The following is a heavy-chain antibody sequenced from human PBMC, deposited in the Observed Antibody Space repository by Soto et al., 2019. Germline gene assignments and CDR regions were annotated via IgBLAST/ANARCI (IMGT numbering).Heavy chain of an antibody. CDR3: ARGEGDDAFDI. V-gene: IGHV4-59*01. CDR2: IYYSGST. Sequence: LPLTCTVSGGSISSYYWSWIRQPPGKGLEWIGYIYYSGSTNYNPSLKSRVTISVDTSKNQFSLKLSSVTAADTAVYYCARGEGDDAFDIWGQGTMVTVSS. J-gene: IGHJ3*02. CDR1: GGSISSYY.